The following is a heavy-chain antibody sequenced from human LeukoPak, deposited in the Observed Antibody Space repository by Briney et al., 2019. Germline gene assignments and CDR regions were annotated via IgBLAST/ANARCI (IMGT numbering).Heavy chain of an antibody. CDR3: ASYTYYYDSSGYYYVPY. CDR2: ISSSGSTI. J-gene: IGHJ4*02. D-gene: IGHD3-22*01. CDR1: GFTFSSYE. V-gene: IGHV3-48*03. Sequence: GGSLRLSCAASGFTFSSYEMNWVRQAPGKGLEWFSYISSSGSTIYYADSVKGRFTISRDNAKNSLYLQMNSLRAEDTAVYYCASYTYYYDSSGYYYVPYWGQGTLVTVSS.